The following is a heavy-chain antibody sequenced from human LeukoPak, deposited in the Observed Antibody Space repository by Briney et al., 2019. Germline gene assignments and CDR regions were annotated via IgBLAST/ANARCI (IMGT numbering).Heavy chain of an antibody. CDR2: IIPIFGTA. V-gene: IGHV1-69*05. J-gene: IGHJ4*02. Sequence: RRASVKVSCKASGGTFSSYAISWVRQAPGQGLEWMGGIIPIFGTANYAQKFQGRVTITTDESTSTAYMELSSLRSEDTAVYYCARETGTKTGYSSGWYKGACDYWGQGTLVTVSS. D-gene: IGHD6-19*01. CDR1: GGTFSSYA. CDR3: ARETGTKTGYSSGWYKGACDY.